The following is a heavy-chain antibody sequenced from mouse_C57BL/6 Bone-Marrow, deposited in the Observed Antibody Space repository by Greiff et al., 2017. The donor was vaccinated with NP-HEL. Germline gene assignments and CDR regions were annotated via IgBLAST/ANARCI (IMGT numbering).Heavy chain of an antibody. CDR1: GYTFTDYY. Sequence: VQLKESGPVLVKPGASVKMSCKASGYTFTDYYMNWVKQSHGKSLEWIGVINPYNGGTSYNQKFKGKATLTVDKSSSTAYMELNSLTSEDSAVYYCAREKRYILWGTGTTVTVSS. J-gene: IGHJ1*03. D-gene: IGHD1-1*01. CDR3: AREKRYIL. V-gene: IGHV1-19*01. CDR2: INPYNGGT.